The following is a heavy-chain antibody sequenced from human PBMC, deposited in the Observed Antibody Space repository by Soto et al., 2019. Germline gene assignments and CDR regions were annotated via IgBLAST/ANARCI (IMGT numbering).Heavy chain of an antibody. CDR1: GAFLSPYY. V-gene: IGHV4-59*01. CDR2: IHDSGCT. D-gene: IGHD3-10*01. Sequence: PSETLSLPCTVSGAFLSPYYWRWGRQPPGKGLEWIGYIHDSGCTYYNPSLNSRVTMSLDTSSNQFFLQLNSVTAADTAVYYCARESSGSDNHDLFALWGQGTLVTGSS. CDR3: ARESSGSDNHDLFAL. J-gene: IGHJ4*01.